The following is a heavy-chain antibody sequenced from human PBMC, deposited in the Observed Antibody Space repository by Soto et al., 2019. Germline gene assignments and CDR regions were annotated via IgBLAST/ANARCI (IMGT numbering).Heavy chain of an antibody. D-gene: IGHD5-18*01. V-gene: IGHV3-73*02. J-gene: IGHJ6*02. CDR3: TSHTARVYYGMDV. CDR1: GFTFSGSA. CDR2: IRSKANSYAT. Sequence: EVQLVESGGGLVQPGEDLKLGCAASGFTFSGSAMHWVRQASGKGLEWVGRIRSKANSYATTYAASVKGRFTISSADPTTTASLQMNSLKTEDTAVYYCTSHTARVYYGMDVWGQGTTVTVSS.